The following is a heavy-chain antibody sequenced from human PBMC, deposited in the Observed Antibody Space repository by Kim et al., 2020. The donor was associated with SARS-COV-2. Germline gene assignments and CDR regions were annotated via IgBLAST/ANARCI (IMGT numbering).Heavy chain of an antibody. J-gene: IGHJ4*02. CDR3: ARAYYGSSGYYFDY. D-gene: IGHD3-22*01. CDR1: GFTFSSYA. Sequence: GGSLRLSCAASGFTFSSYAMHWVRQAPGKGLEWVAVISYDGSNKYYADSVKGRFTISRDNSKNTLYLQMNSLRAEDTAVYYCARAYYGSSGYYFDYWGQG. V-gene: IGHV3-30*04. CDR2: ISYDGSNK.